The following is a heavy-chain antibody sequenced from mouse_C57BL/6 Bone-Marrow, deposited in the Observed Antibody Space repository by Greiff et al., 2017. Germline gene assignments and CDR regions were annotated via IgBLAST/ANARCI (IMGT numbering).Heavy chain of an antibody. CDR1: GFNIKDYY. V-gene: IGHV14-1*01. Sequence: VQLQQSGAELVRPGASVKLSCTASGFNIKDYYMHWVKQRPEQGLEWIGRIDPEDGDTEYAPKFQGKATMTADTSSNTAYLQLSSLTSEDTAVYYGATYGGRYYAMDYWGQGTSVTVSA. J-gene: IGHJ4*01. D-gene: IGHD1-1*02. CDR2: IDPEDGDT. CDR3: ATYGGRYYAMDY.